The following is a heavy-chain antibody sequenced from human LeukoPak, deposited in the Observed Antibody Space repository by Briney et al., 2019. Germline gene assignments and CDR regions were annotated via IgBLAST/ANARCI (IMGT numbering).Heavy chain of an antibody. D-gene: IGHD3-3*01. V-gene: IGHV3-48*04. CDR1: GFTFSRYS. CDR3: ARGGRILRFLEWLSPFDY. CDR2: ISSSSSTI. J-gene: IGHJ4*02. Sequence: PGGSLRLSYAASGFTFSRYSMNWVRQAPGKGLEWVSYISSSSSTIYYADSVKGRFTISRHNAKHSLYVQMNSLRAADTAVYYCARGGRILRFLEWLSPFDYWGKGTLVTVSS.